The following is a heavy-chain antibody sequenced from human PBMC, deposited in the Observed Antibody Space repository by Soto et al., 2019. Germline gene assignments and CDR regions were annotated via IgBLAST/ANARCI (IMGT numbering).Heavy chain of an antibody. CDR2: ISGSGGST. CDR1: GFTFSSYA. J-gene: IGHJ4*02. Sequence: AGGSLRLSCAASGFTFSSYAMSWVRQAPGKGLEWVSAISGSGGSTYYADSVKGRFTISRDNSKNTLYLQMNSLRAEDTAVYYCAKDLSYSSSSYFDYWGQGTLVTVSS. D-gene: IGHD6-6*01. V-gene: IGHV3-23*01. CDR3: AKDLSYSSSSYFDY.